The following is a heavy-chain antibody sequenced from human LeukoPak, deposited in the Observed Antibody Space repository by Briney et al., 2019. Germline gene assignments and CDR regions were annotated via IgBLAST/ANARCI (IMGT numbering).Heavy chain of an antibody. CDR1: GFTFSAYS. J-gene: IGHJ4*02. CDR3: ARDVKGRWELLGSHDY. D-gene: IGHD1-26*01. V-gene: IGHV3-21*01. Sequence: NPGGSLRLSCATSGFTFSAYSMSWVRQAPGKGLEWVSSISTSSSYIYYADSVKGRFTISRDNAKNSLYLQMNSLRAEDTAVYYCARDVKGRWELLGSHDYWGQGALVTVSS. CDR2: ISTSSSYI.